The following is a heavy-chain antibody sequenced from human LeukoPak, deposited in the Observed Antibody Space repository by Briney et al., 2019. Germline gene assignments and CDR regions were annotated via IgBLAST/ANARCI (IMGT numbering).Heavy chain of an antibody. CDR3: AGGSRSAGDYVTLLGY. V-gene: IGHV3-11*06. Sequence: PGGSLRLSCAASGYTFSDYYMSWIRQAPGKGLEWVSYISSSSSYTNYADSVKGRFTISRDNAKNSLYLQMNSLRAEDTAVYYCAGGSRSAGDYVTLLGYWGQGTLVTVSS. J-gene: IGHJ4*02. D-gene: IGHD4-17*01. CDR2: ISSSSSYT. CDR1: GYTFSDYY.